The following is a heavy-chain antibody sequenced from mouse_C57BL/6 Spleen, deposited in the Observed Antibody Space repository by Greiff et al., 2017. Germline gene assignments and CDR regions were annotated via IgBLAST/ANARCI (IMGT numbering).Heavy chain of an antibody. CDR2: IYPRSGNT. Sequence: QVQLKQSGAELARPGASVKLSCKASGYTFTSYGISWVKQRTGQGLEWIGEIYPRSGNTYYNEKFKGKATLTADKSSSTAYMELRSLTSEDSAVYFCAILTVVVHPYAMDYWGQGTSVTVSS. J-gene: IGHJ4*01. CDR3: AILTVVVHPYAMDY. CDR1: GYTFTSYG. D-gene: IGHD1-1*01. V-gene: IGHV1-81*01.